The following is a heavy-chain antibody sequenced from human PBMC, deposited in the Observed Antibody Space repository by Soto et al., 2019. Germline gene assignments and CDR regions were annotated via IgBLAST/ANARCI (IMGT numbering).Heavy chain of an antibody. CDR2: IYYSGST. Sequence: PSETLSLTCAVSGYSISSGYYWGWLRQPPGKGLEWIGYIYYSGSTNYNPSLKSRVSMSVDKSKNQFSLHLTSVTAADTAVYYCARLQFGEGFDYWGQGALVTVSS. D-gene: IGHD3-10*01. CDR3: ARLQFGEGFDY. J-gene: IGHJ4*02. CDR1: GYSISSGYY. V-gene: IGHV4-38-2*01.